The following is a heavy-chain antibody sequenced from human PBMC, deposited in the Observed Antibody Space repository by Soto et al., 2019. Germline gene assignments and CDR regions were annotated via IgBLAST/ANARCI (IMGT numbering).Heavy chain of an antibody. CDR3: ACQKYDFWRRYYRPFYYYSYGMDV. V-gene: IGHV1-69*13. Sequence: SVKVSCKASGGTFSSYAICWVRPAPGQGLEWMGGLIPIFGTANYAQKFQGRVTITAEEYXSTAYMELCSLRSEETAVYYGACQKYDFWRRYYRPFYYYSYGMDVLGQGTTVTVSS. J-gene: IGHJ6*02. D-gene: IGHD3-3*01. CDR2: LIPIFGTA. CDR1: GGTFSSYA.